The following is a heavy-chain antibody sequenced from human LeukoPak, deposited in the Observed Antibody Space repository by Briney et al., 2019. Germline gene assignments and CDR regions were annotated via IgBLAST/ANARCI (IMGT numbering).Heavy chain of an antibody. CDR3: ARDPAVRIALDY. J-gene: IGHJ4*02. CDR2: INPNSGGT. V-gene: IGHV1-2*02. Sequence: ASVKVSCKASGYTFTGYYMHWVRQAPGQGLQWMGWINPNSGGTNYAQKFQGRVTMTRDTSISTAYMELSRLRSDDTAVYYCARDPAVRIALDYWGQGTLVTVSS. CDR1: GYTFTGYY. D-gene: IGHD6-13*01.